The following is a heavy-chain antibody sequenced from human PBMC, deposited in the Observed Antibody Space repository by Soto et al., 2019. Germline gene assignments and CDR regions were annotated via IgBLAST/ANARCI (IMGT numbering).Heavy chain of an antibody. D-gene: IGHD6-19*01. CDR1: GYSFTNYV. Sequence: QDQLVQSGVEVKKPGASVKVSCKASGYSFTNYVITWVRQAPGQGFEWMGWISAYNGNTNYAQKFQGRVTLTTDASTSTAYLELRSLRSCETAVYYCARDRGVAPPVAGNTHYYFYMDVWGKGTTVTVSS. CDR2: ISAYNGNT. V-gene: IGHV1-18*01. CDR3: ARDRGVAPPVAGNTHYYFYMDV. J-gene: IGHJ6*03.